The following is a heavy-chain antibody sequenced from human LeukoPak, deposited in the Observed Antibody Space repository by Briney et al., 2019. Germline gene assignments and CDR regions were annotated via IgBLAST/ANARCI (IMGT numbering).Heavy chain of an antibody. D-gene: IGHD3-10*01. CDR2: INHSGST. Sequence: PSETLSLTCTVSGGSISSSSYYWGWIRQPPGKGLEWIGEINHSGSTNYNPSLKSRVTISVDTSKNQFSLKLSSVTAADTAVYYCAVTMVRGVIFLYYFDYWGQGTLVTVSS. V-gene: IGHV4-39*01. CDR1: GGSISSSSYY. J-gene: IGHJ4*02. CDR3: AVTMVRGVIFLYYFDY.